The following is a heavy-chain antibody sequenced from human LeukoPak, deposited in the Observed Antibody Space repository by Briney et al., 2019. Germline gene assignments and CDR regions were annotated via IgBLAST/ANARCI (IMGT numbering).Heavy chain of an antibody. Sequence: AGGSLRLSCAASGFTFSSYIMNWVRQAPGKGLEWVPAISGSGGSTYYADSVKGRFTISRDNSKNTLYLQMNSLRAEDTAVYYCAKGAGYLVYWGQGTLVTVSS. J-gene: IGHJ4*02. CDR1: GFTFSSYI. V-gene: IGHV3-23*01. CDR3: AKGAGYLVY. CDR2: ISGSGGST. D-gene: IGHD1-1*01.